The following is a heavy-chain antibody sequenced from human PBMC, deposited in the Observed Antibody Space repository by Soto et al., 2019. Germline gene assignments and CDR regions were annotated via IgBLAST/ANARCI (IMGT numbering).Heavy chain of an antibody. D-gene: IGHD3-22*01. CDR2: IIPIFGTA. CDR1: GGTFSSYA. Sequence: SVKVSCKASGGTFSSYAISWVRQAPGQGLEWMGGIIPIFGTANYAQKFQGRVTITADESTSTAYMELSSLRSEDTAVYYCARVKPPMIVHYYYGMDVWGQGTTVTVSS. J-gene: IGHJ6*02. V-gene: IGHV1-69*01. CDR3: ARVKPPMIVHYYYGMDV.